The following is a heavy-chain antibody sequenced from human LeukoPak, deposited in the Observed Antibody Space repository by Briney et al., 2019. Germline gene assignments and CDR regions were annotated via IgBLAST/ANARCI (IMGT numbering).Heavy chain of an antibody. CDR1: GGSFSGYY. CDR3: ARRYYYDSSGSQSSPIDY. Sequence: SETLSLTCAVYGGSFSGYYWGWIRQPPGKGLEWIGEINHSGSTNYNPSLKSRVTISVDTSKNQFSLKLSSVTAADTAVYYCARRYYYDSSGSQSSPIDYWGEGTLVTVSS. D-gene: IGHD3-22*01. J-gene: IGHJ4*02. CDR2: INHSGST. V-gene: IGHV4-34*01.